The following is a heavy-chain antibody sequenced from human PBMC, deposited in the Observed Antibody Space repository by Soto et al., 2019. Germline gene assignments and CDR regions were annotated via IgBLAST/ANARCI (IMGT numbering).Heavy chain of an antibody. J-gene: IGHJ5*02. CDR2: SYYNEGT. Sequence: QVQLQESGPGLVKPSQTLSLTCTVSGDSISSGGYYWSWIRQHPGKGLEWIGYSYYNEGTYYNPSLKSRFTLPLDTSKNQFSLKVSSVTAAESAVYYSAGTPGLIGWFDPGGQGALVTVSS. CDR1: GDSISSGGYY. CDR3: AGTPGLIGWFDP. V-gene: IGHV4-31*03. D-gene: IGHD2-15*01.